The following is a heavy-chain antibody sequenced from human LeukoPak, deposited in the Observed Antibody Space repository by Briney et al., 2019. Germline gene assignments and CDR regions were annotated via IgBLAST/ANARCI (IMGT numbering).Heavy chain of an antibody. D-gene: IGHD3-9*01. CDR2: ISPNSGGT. Sequence: ASVKVSCKASGYTFTGYYMHWVRQAPGQGLEWVGWISPNSGGTNYAQKFQGRVTMTRDTSISTAYMELSRLRSDDTAVYYCARGHYDILTGYYSDYWGQGTLVTVSS. CDR3: ARGHYDILTGYYSDY. J-gene: IGHJ4*02. V-gene: IGHV1-2*02. CDR1: GYTFTGYY.